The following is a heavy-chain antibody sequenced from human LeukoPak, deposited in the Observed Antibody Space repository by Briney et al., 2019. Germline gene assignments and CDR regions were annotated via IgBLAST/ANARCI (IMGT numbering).Heavy chain of an antibody. CDR2: IYTNENT. V-gene: IGHV4-4*07. D-gene: IGHD6-13*01. CDR1: GGSISTYY. CDR3: ARAAAAAGGQYFDY. Sequence: PSETLSLTCTVSGGSISTYYWSWIRQPTGKALEWIGRIYTNENTNYNPSLRSRVTMSVDTSKNQFSLRLSSVTAADTAVYYCARAAAAAGGQYFDYWGQGTLVAVSS. J-gene: IGHJ4*02.